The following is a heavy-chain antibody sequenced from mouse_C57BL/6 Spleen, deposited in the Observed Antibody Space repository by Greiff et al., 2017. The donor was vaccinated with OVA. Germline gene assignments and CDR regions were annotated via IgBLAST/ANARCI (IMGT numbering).Heavy chain of an antibody. CDR1: GYTFTSYW. J-gene: IGHJ4*01. V-gene: IGHV1-55*01. D-gene: IGHD4-1*01. CDR2: IYPGSGST. Sequence: QVQLKQPGAELVKPGASVKMSCKASGYTFTSYWITWVKQRPGQGLEWIGDIYPGSGSTNYNEKFKSKATLTVDTSSSTAYMQLSSLTSEDSAVYYCARGTLTGTGAMDYWGQGTSVTVSS. CDR3: ARGTLTGTGAMDY.